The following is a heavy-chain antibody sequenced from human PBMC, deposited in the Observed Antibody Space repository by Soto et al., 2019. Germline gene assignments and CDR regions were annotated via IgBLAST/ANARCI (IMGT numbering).Heavy chain of an antibody. Sequence: SETLSLTCAVYGGSFSTDYLSWIRQPPGKGLEWIGEINHSGSTNYNPSLKSRVTISVDTSKNQFSLKLSSVTAADTAVYYCARGRCSSTSCYAAFDIWGQGTMVTVSS. CDR1: GGSFSTDY. CDR2: INHSGST. D-gene: IGHD2-2*01. V-gene: IGHV4-34*01. CDR3: ARGRCSSTSCYAAFDI. J-gene: IGHJ3*02.